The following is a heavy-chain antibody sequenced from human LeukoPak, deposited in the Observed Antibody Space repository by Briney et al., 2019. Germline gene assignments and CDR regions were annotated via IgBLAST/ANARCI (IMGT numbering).Heavy chain of an antibody. J-gene: IGHJ3*02. Sequence: SETLSLTCTVSGGSIITYYWSWIRQPPGKGLEWIGYIYYSGSTDYNPSLKSRITISLDTSKNQFSLKLTSVTAADTAVYYCARRIWSGYYAEDAFDIWGQGTMVTVSS. D-gene: IGHD3-3*01. CDR2: IYYSGST. CDR1: GGSIITYY. CDR3: ARRIWSGYYAEDAFDI. V-gene: IGHV4-59*12.